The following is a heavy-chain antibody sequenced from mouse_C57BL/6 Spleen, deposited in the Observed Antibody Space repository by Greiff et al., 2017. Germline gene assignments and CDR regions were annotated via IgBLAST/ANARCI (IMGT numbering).Heavy chain of an antibody. CDR1: GYSFTDYN. Sequence: VQLKESGPELVKPGASVKISCKASGYSFTDYNMNWVKQSNGKSLEWVGVINPNYGTTSYKQKFKGKATLTVDQSSSTAYMQLNSLTSEDSTVYYCARSEITTVPLFAYWGQGTLVTVSA. J-gene: IGHJ3*01. CDR2: INPNYGTT. CDR3: ARSEITTVPLFAY. D-gene: IGHD1-1*01. V-gene: IGHV1-39*01.